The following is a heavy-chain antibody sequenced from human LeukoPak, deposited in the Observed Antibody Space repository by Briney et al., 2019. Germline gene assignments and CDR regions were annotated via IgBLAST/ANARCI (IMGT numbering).Heavy chain of an antibody. CDR3: ARLSHSVVTLDY. CDR2: INPHSGAA. J-gene: IGHJ4*02. V-gene: IGHV1-2*02. D-gene: IGHD4-23*01. CDR1: GYSFTDYY. Sequence: ASVKVSCKASGYSFTDYYVHWLRQAPGQGLEWMGCINPHSGAADYAQKFQGRVTLTRDTSISTPYMELGGLTSDDTAIYYCARLSHSVVTLDYWGQGTLVTVSS.